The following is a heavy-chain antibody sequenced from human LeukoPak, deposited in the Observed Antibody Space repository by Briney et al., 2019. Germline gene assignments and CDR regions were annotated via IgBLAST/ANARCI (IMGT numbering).Heavy chain of an antibody. J-gene: IGHJ4*02. V-gene: IGHV3-7*01. Sequence: GGSLRLSCAASGFTFNYYYMSWIRQAPGKGLEWVANIKQDGSEKYYVDSVKGRFTISRDNAKNSLYLEMNSLRAEDTAMYYCARDRRDGYNVLDYWGQGTLVTVSS. CDR1: GFTFNYYY. CDR3: ARDRRDGYNVLDY. CDR2: IKQDGSEK. D-gene: IGHD5-24*01.